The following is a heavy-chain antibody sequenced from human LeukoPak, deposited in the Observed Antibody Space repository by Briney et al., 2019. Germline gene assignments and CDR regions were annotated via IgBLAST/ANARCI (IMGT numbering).Heavy chain of an antibody. CDR3: ARAWSGVVVVPAAISTGLSAFDI. Sequence: SETLSLTCTVSGGSISSSSYYWGWIRQPPGKGLEWIGSIYYSGSTYYNPSLKSRVTISVDTSKNQFSLKLSSVTAADTAVYYCARAWSGVVVVPAAISTGLSAFDIWGQGTMVTVSS. D-gene: IGHD2-2*02. J-gene: IGHJ3*02. V-gene: IGHV4-39*07. CDR2: IYYSGST. CDR1: GGSISSSSYY.